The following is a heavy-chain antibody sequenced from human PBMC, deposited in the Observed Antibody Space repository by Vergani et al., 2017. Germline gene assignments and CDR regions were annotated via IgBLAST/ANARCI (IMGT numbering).Heavy chain of an antibody. D-gene: IGHD2-2*01. CDR3: ARDQLIVVVPAAIYNWFDP. Sequence: QVQLVESGGGEVQPGRSLRLSCAASGFTFSNYGMHWVRQAPGKGLEWVAVITYDGKNEYYADSVRGRFTISRDNSKNTLSLQMNSLRAEDTAVYYCARDQLIVVVPAAIYNWFDPWGQGTLVTVSS. J-gene: IGHJ5*02. CDR1: GFTFSNYG. CDR2: ITYDGKNE. V-gene: IGHV3-30*03.